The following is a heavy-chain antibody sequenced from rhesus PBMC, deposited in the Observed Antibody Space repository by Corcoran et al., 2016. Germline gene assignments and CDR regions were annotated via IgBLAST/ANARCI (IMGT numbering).Heavy chain of an antibody. CDR1: GGSISSNY. CDR2: IYGSSGST. V-gene: IGHV4-160*01. CDR3: ARTLAAAEVDY. Sequence: QVQLQESGPGLVKPSETLSLTCAVSGGSISSNYWSWIRRPPGKGLEWIGIIYGSSGSTYYNPSLKSRVTISTDTSKNQFSLKLSSVTAADTAVYYCARTLAAAEVDYWGQGVLVTVSS. D-gene: IGHD6-25*01. J-gene: IGHJ4*01.